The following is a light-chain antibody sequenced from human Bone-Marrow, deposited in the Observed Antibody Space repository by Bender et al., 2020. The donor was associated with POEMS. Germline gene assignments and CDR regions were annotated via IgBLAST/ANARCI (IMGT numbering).Light chain of an antibody. CDR3: SSYAGTYTWV. V-gene: IGLV2-14*01. Sequence: QSTLTQPASVSGSPGQSITISCTGTSSDIGSHNFVSWYQQHPGKAPRLMIYDVTNRPSGVSNRFSGSKSGNTASLTISGLQAEDEADYYCSSYAGTYTWVFGGGTKLTVL. CDR1: SSDIGSHNF. CDR2: DVT. J-gene: IGLJ3*02.